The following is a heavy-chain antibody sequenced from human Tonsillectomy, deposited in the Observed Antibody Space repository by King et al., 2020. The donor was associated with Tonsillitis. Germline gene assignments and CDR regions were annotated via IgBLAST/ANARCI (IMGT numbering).Heavy chain of an antibody. D-gene: IGHD2-15*01. CDR3: ARDWAGGGTQISHFYYFYVDV. CDR2: INPNDGST. Sequence: QLVQSGAEVKKPGASVNVSCNASGYTFTSYYMHWVRQAPGHGLEWVGIINPNDGSTRNAQKFAGRVTMPRDTSSSTVYMGVSGLSSEDTAVYYCARDWAGGGTQISHFYYFYVDVWGKGTTVTVPS. V-gene: IGHV1-46*03. J-gene: IGHJ6*03. CDR1: GYTFTSYY.